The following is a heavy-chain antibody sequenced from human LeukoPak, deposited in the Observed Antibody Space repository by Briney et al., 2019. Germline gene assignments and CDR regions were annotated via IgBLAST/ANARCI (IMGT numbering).Heavy chain of an antibody. J-gene: IGHJ6*03. CDR1: GGSFSGYY. V-gene: IGHV4-34*01. Sequence: SETLSLTCAVYGGSFSGYYWSWIRQPPGKGLEWIGEINHSGSTNYNPSLKSRVTISVDTSKNQFSLKLSSVTAADTAVYYCARRPNHGVATIRNRYYYYYYMDVWGKGTTVTVSS. CDR3: ARRPNHGVATIRNRYYYYYYMDV. CDR2: INHSGST. D-gene: IGHD5-12*01.